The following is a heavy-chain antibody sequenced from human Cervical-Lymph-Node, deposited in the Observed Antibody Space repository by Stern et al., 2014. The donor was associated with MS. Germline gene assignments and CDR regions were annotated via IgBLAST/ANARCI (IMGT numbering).Heavy chain of an antibody. V-gene: IGHV1-69*01. J-gene: IGHJ4*02. CDR2: IIPMTEIA. Sequence: VMLEESGAVVKKPGSSVKVSCKSSGETFSSVAISWVLQAPGQGLEWMGGIIPMTEIAIYAQKFQCRVTITADEATRTAYMDLSGLRSDDTAVYYCARGGSSWYSDFWGQGTLVTVSS. CDR1: GETFSSVA. D-gene: IGHD6-13*01. CDR3: ARGGSSWYSDF.